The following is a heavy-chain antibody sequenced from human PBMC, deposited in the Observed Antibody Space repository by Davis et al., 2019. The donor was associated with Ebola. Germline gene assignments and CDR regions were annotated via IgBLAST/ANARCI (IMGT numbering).Heavy chain of an antibody. Sequence: SQTLSLTCAVYGGSFSGYYWSWIRQPPGKGLEWIGSIYYSGSTYYNPSLKSRVTISVDTSKNQFSLKLSSVTAADTAVYYCARHAGGYWFDPWGQGTLVTVSS. J-gene: IGHJ5*02. D-gene: IGHD3-10*01. CDR3: ARHAGGYWFDP. V-gene: IGHV4-34*01. CDR1: GGSFSGYY. CDR2: IYYSGST.